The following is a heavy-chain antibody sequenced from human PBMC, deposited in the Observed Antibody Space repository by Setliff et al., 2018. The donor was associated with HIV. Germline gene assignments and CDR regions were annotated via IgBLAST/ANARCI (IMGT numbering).Heavy chain of an antibody. D-gene: IGHD6-19*01. Sequence: PGGSLRLSCAASGFTFSSAWMGWVRQAPAKGLEWVANISPDGSATYYVDSVKGRFTISRDNAKNSLYLQLNSRRVEDTAMSYCARDSEPGTRVAGTTGLDYWGQGSLVTVSS. CDR2: ISPDGSAT. CDR1: GFTFSSAW. V-gene: IGHV3-7*01. CDR3: ARDSEPGTRVAGTTGLDY. J-gene: IGHJ4*02.